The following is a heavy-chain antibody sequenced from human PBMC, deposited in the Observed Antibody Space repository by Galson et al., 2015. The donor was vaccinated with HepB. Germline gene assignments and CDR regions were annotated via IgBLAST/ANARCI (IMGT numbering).Heavy chain of an antibody. CDR3: VKSPVTGYWYFGS. CDR2: TNSNGGAS. D-gene: IGHD2-21*02. CDR1: GFTFKIHA. J-gene: IGHJ4*02. V-gene: IGHV3-64D*06. Sequence: SLRLSCAASGFTFKIHAMHWVRQAPGKEMEFVAGTNSNGGASEYADFAKGRFTISRDNSENTLFLQMGGLRHEDTALYYCVKSPVTGYWYFGSWGQGTLVTVSS.